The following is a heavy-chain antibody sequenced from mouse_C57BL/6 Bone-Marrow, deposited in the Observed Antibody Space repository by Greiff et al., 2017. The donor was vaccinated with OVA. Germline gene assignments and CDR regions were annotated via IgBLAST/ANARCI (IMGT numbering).Heavy chain of an antibody. CDR1: GFTFSSYA. J-gene: IGHJ3*01. Sequence: EVQRVESGGGLVKPGGSLKLSCAASGFTFSSYAMSWVRQTPEKRLEWVATISDGGSYTYYPANVKGRFTISRDNAKNNLYLQMRHLKSEDTAMYYCARVDTTVVAKAYWGQGTLVTVSA. CDR3: ARVDTTVVAKAY. CDR2: ISDGGSYT. V-gene: IGHV5-4*01. D-gene: IGHD1-1*01.